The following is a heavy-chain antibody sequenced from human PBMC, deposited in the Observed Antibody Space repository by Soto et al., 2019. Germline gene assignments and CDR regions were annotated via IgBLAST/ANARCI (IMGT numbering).Heavy chain of an antibody. D-gene: IGHD2-2*01. CDR1: GFTFSSYA. V-gene: IGHV3-9*01. CDR3: AKDQEGDIVVVPAAWNAFDI. J-gene: IGHJ3*02. Sequence: GGSLRLSCAASGFTFSSYAMIWVRQAPGKGLEWVSGISWNSGSIGYADSVKGRFTISRDNAKNSLYLQMNSLRAEDTALYYCAKDQEGDIVVVPAAWNAFDIWGQGTMVTVSS. CDR2: ISWNSGSI.